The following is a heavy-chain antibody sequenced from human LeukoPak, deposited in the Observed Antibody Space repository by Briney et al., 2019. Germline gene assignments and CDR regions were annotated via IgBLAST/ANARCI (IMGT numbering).Heavy chain of an antibody. CDR1: GYTFTSYG. V-gene: IGHV1-18*01. CDR2: ISAYNGNT. CDR3: ARDPRYSSISFPYYFDY. J-gene: IGHJ4*02. Sequence: ASVKVSCKASGYTFTSYGISWVRQAPGQGLEWMGWISAYNGNTNYAQKLQGRVTMTTDTSTSTAHMELRSLRSDDTAVYYCARDPRYSSISFPYYFDYWGQGTLVTVSS. D-gene: IGHD6-13*01.